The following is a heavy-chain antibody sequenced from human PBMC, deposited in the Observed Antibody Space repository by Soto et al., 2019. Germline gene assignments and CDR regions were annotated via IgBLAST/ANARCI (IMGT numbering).Heavy chain of an antibody. D-gene: IGHD2-2*01. CDR3: ARDWGSTSGSFDY. Sequence: GGALRLSCAASGFTFGNYAMTWVRQGPGEGREWVSALSGRGGTPYYADSVKGRFTISRDNSKNSLYLQMNSLRAEDTAVYYCARDWGSTSGSFDYWGQGTLVTVSS. CDR1: GFTFGNYA. J-gene: IGHJ4*02. V-gene: IGHV3-23*01. CDR2: LSGRGGTP.